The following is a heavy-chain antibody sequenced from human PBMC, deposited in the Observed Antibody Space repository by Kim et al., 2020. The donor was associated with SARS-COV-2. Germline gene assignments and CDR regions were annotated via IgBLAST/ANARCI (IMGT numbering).Heavy chain of an antibody. Sequence: GTTYYNPSLNSRLTVSMDTSRNQFSLNLNSMTAADTALYYCALIRGGNFWGQGILVTVSS. V-gene: IGHV4-39*01. CDR2: GTT. J-gene: IGHJ4*02. CDR3: ALIRGGNF. D-gene: IGHD3-10*01.